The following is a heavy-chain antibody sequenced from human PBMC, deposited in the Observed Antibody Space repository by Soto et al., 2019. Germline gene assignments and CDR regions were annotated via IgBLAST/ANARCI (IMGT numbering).Heavy chain of an antibody. CDR1: GFTFRTYW. J-gene: IGHJ3*01. CDR3: ARDGLYCTYANCRGDAYDV. Sequence: EVQLVGSGGGLVQPGGSLRLSCVASGFTFRTYWMTWVRQAPGKGLEWVANIKQAGSEKYYVDSVRGRFAISRDNAKDSLYLQMNSLRVEDTAVYYCARDGLYCTYANCRGDAYDVWDQGTMVTVSS. D-gene: IGHD2-8*01. CDR2: IKQAGSEK. V-gene: IGHV3-7*04.